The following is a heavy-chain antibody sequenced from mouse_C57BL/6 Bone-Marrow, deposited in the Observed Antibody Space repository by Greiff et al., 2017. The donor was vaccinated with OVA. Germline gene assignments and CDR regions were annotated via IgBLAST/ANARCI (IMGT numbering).Heavy chain of an antibody. CDR1: GIAFSRYW. CDR2: INPDSSTI. Sequence: EVQLLESGGGLVQPGGSLKLSCAASGIAFSRYWMSWVRRAPGKGLEWIGEINPDSSTINYAASLKDKFIISRDNAKNTLYLQMSKVRSDDTALYYCARKGGYYAMDYWGQGTSVTVSS. V-gene: IGHV4-1*01. J-gene: IGHJ4*01. CDR3: ARKGGYYAMDY.